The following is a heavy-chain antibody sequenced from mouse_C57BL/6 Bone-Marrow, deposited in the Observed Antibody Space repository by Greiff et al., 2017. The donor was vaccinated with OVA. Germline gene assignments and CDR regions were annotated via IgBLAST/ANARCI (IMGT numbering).Heavy chain of an antibody. CDR2: IYPRSGNT. V-gene: IGHV1-81*01. D-gene: IGHD5-5*01. Sequence: QVQLQQSGAELARPGASVKLSCKASGYTFTSYGISWVKQRTGQGLEWIGEIYPRSGNTYYNEKFKGKATLTADKSSSTAYMELRSLTSEDSAVYFCASYRGDYWGQGTSVTVSS. CDR1: GYTFTSYG. CDR3: ASYRGDY. J-gene: IGHJ4*01.